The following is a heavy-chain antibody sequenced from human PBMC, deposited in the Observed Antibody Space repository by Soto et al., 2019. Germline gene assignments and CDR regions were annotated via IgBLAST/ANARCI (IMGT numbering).Heavy chain of an antibody. CDR2: IDPNDSYT. Sequence: GESLKISCTGSGYRFISDWITWVRQMPGKGLEWMGKIDPNDSYTNYSPSFQGHVTISADKSISTAYLQWSSLKASDTAMYYCARHSVDNYYDSSGYRPLKYWGQGTLVTVSS. V-gene: IGHV5-10-1*01. CDR3: ARHSVDNYYDSSGYRPLKY. J-gene: IGHJ4*02. D-gene: IGHD3-22*01. CDR1: GYRFISDW.